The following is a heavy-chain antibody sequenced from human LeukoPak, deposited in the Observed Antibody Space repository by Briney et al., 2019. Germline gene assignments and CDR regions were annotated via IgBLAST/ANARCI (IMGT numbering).Heavy chain of an antibody. CDR3: AGSPNWNEAEYYFDH. V-gene: IGHV3-48*03. Sequence: PGGSLRLSCAASGFTFSSYEMNWVRQAPGKGLEWVSYISSSGSTIYYADSVKGRFTISRDHARNSLYLQMNNLRTEDTAVYFCAGSPNWNEAEYYFDHWGPGTLVLVSS. J-gene: IGHJ4*02. CDR2: ISSSGSTI. CDR1: GFTFSSYE. D-gene: IGHD1-1*01.